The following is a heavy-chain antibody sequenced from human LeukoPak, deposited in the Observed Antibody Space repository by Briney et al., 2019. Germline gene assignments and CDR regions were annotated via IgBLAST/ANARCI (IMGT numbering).Heavy chain of an antibody. J-gene: IGHJ3*02. V-gene: IGHV4-31*03. D-gene: IGHD2-2*01. CDR3: ARERKGQDIVVVPAAMDAFDI. CDR1: GGSISSGGYY. CDR2: IYYSGST. Sequence: PSETLSLTCTVSGGSISSGGYYWSWIRQHPGKGLEWIGYIYYSGSTYYNPSLKSRVTISVDTSKNQFSLKLSSVTAADTAVCYCARERKGQDIVVVPAAMDAFDIWGQGTMVTVSS.